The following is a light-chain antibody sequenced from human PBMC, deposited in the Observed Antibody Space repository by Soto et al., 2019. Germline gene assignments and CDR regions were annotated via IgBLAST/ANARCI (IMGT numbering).Light chain of an antibody. Sequence: IQLTQSPSSLSASVGDRVTITCRASQVISSNLAWYQQKPGRAPKLLIFGASTLQSGVPSRFSGSGSGTDFTLTISSLQPEDFATYFCQQLNSYPPWTFGQGTKVDIK. CDR1: QVISSN. CDR2: GAS. CDR3: QQLNSYPPWT. V-gene: IGKV1-9*01. J-gene: IGKJ1*01.